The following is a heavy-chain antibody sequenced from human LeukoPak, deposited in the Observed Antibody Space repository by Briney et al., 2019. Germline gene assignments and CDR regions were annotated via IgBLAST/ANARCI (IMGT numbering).Heavy chain of an antibody. V-gene: IGHV3-21*01. CDR1: GFTFSSYN. J-gene: IGHJ5*02. CDR2: ISSSSSYI. Sequence: PGGCLRLSCAASGFTFSSYNMNWVRQAPGKGLEWVSSISSSSSYIYYADSVKGRFTISRDNAKHSLYLQMNSLRAEDTAVYYCARRKSYWFDPWGQGTLVTVSS. D-gene: IGHD3-16*02. CDR3: ARRKSYWFDP.